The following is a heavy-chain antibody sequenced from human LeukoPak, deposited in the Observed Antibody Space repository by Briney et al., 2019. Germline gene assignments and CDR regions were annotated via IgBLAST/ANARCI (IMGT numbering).Heavy chain of an antibody. Sequence: PGGSLRLSCAASGFTFDDYAMHWVRQAPGKGLEWVSGISRNSGSIGYADSVKGRFTISRDNAKNSLYLQMNSLRAEDTALYYCAKAEPASSNYLNWFDPWGQGTLVTVSS. J-gene: IGHJ5*02. CDR3: AKAEPASSNYLNWFDP. CDR1: GFTFDDYA. CDR2: ISRNSGSI. D-gene: IGHD4-4*01. V-gene: IGHV3-9*01.